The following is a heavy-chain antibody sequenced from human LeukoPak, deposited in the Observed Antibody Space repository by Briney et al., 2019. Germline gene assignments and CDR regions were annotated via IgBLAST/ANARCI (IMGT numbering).Heavy chain of an antibody. CDR2: INPNNGGT. J-gene: IGHJ4*02. CDR3: ARGAHRGYDGYFDY. Sequence: GASVKVSCKASGYTFTDYYIHWVRQAPGQGLEWMGWINPNNGGTNYAQKFQGRVTMTRDTSISTAYMELSRLRSDDTAVYYCARGAHRGYDGYFDYWGQGTLVTVSS. D-gene: IGHD5-12*01. V-gene: IGHV1-2*02. CDR1: GYTFTDYY.